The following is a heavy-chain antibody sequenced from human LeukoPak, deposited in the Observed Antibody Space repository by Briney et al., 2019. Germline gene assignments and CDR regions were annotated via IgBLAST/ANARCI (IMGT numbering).Heavy chain of an antibody. J-gene: IGHJ4*02. D-gene: IGHD6-19*01. CDR2: IYHSGST. CDR3: ARVGQWLGYFDY. V-gene: IGHV4-38-2*02. Sequence: PSETLSLTCTVSGYSISSGYYWGWIRQPPGKGLEWIGSIYHSGSTYYNPSLKSRVTISVDTSKNQFSLKLSSVTAADTAVYYCARVGQWLGYFDYWGQGTLVTVSS. CDR1: GYSISSGYY.